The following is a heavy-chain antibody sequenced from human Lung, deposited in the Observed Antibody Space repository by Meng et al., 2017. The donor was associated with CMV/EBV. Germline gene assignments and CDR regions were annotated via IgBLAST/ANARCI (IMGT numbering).Heavy chain of an antibody. Sequence: SETLSLTCTVSGGSVSSGSYYWSWIRQPPGKGLEWIGYIYYSGSTNYNPSLKSRVTISVDTSKNQFSLKLSSVTAADTAVYYCAITYSSSWYFYWGQGTLVTVDS. V-gene: IGHV4-61*01. CDR2: IYYSGST. CDR1: GGSVSSGSYY. D-gene: IGHD6-13*01. CDR3: AITYSSSWYFY. J-gene: IGHJ4*02.